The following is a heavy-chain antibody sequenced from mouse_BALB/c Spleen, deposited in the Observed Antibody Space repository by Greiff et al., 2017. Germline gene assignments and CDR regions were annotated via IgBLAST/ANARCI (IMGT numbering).Heavy chain of an antibody. V-gene: IGHV14-1*02. D-gene: IGHD2-4*01. J-gene: IGHJ2*01. CDR3: ALIYYDYLDY. CDR2: IDPANGNT. CDR1: GFNIKDYY. Sequence: LQQSGAELVRPGALVKLSCKASGFNIKDYYMHWVKQRPEQGLEWIGRIDPANGNTKYDPKFQGKATITADTSSNTAYLQLSSLTSEDTAVYYCALIYYDYLDYWGQGTTLTVSS.